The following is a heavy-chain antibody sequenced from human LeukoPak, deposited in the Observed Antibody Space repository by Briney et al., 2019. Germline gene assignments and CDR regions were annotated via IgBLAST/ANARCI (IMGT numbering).Heavy chain of an antibody. CDR2: INGGNGNT. Sequence: ASVKVSCKASGYDFATYGVHWVRQAPGQGLEWMGWINGGNGNTKSSHKFQGRITITRDTSANTAYMEVSRLRSEDTAVYYCARVEVWQNSNWYPGLDYWGQGTLVIVSS. J-gene: IGHJ4*02. D-gene: IGHD6-13*01. V-gene: IGHV1-3*01. CDR1: GYDFATYG. CDR3: ARVEVWQNSNWYPGLDY.